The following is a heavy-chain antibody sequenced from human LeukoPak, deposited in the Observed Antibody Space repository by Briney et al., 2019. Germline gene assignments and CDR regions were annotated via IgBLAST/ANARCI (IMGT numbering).Heavy chain of an antibody. CDR2: IIPIFGTA. J-gene: IGHJ4*02. CDR3: ARATAESSRNLRH. V-gene: IGHV1-69*13. CDR1: GGTFSSYA. Sequence: SVKVSCKASGGTFSSYAISWVRQAPGQGLEWMGGIIPIFGTANYAQKFQGRVTITADESTSTAYMELSSRRSEDTAVYYCARATAESSRNLRHWDQGTLVIVSS. D-gene: IGHD4-17*01.